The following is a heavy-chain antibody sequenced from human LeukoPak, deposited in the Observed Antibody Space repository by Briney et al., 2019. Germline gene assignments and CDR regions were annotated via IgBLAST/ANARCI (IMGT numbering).Heavy chain of an antibody. CDR1: GFTFSDYY. J-gene: IGHJ6*03. Sequence: GGSLRLSCAASGFTFSDYYMSWIRQAPGKGLEWVSYISSSGSTIYYADSVKGRFTISRDNAKNSLYLQMNSLRAEDTAVYYCARDGCSGGSCPPTFYYYYYYIDVWGKGTTVTVSS. V-gene: IGHV3-11*04. CDR3: ARDGCSGGSCPPTFYYYYYYIDV. CDR2: ISSSGSTI. D-gene: IGHD2-15*01.